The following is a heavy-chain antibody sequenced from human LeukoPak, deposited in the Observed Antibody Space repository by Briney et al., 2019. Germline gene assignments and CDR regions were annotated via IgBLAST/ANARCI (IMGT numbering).Heavy chain of an antibody. V-gene: IGHV4-34*01. CDR2: INHSGST. D-gene: IGHD3-3*01. Sequence: PSETLSLTCAVYGGSFSGYYWSWIRQPPGKGLEWIGEINHSGSTNYNPSLKSRVTISVDTSKNQLSLKLSSVTAADTAVYYCARGQQYYDFWSGHNWFDPWGQGTLVTVSS. CDR1: GGSFSGYY. CDR3: ARGQQYYDFWSGHNWFDP. J-gene: IGHJ5*02.